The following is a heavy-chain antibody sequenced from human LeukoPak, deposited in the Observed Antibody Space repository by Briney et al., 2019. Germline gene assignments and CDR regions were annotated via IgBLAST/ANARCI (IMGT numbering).Heavy chain of an antibody. CDR3: ASALIAVSGTSFDS. J-gene: IGHJ4*02. Sequence: GASVKVSCKASGNTFTGYYMHWVRQAPGQGLEWMGWINPNSGGTNSAQKFQGRVTMTRDTSISTAYMELSRLTSDDTAVYYCASALIAVSGTSFDSWGQGTLVTVSS. CDR1: GNTFTGYY. D-gene: IGHD6-19*01. CDR2: INPNSGGT. V-gene: IGHV1-2*02.